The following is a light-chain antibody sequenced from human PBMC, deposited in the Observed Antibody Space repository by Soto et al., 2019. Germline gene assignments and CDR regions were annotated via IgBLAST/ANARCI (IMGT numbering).Light chain of an antibody. CDR1: QSLSSNY. CDR2: ATS. Sequence: EIVLTQSPGALPLSPGERAILSCRASQSLSSNYLAWYQQKPGQAPRLLIYATSSRATGIPDRFSARGSGTGCTLTMSRLGPEDAAVYDCQRFGYVGGGTKVVS. V-gene: IGKV3-20*01. CDR3: QRFGY. J-gene: IGKJ4*01.